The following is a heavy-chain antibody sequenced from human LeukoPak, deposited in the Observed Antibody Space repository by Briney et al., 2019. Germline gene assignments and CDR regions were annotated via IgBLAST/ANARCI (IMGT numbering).Heavy chain of an antibody. CDR3: ARGSRGYSYGYLSLHFDY. CDR1: GYTFTSYY. Sequence: ASVKVSCKASGYTFTSYYMHWVRQAPGQGLEWMGIINPSGGSTSYAQKFQGRVTMTRDTSTSTVYMELSSLRSEDTAVYYCARGSRGYSYGYLSLHFDYWGQGTLVTVSS. CDR2: INPSGGST. J-gene: IGHJ4*02. D-gene: IGHD5-18*01. V-gene: IGHV1-46*01.